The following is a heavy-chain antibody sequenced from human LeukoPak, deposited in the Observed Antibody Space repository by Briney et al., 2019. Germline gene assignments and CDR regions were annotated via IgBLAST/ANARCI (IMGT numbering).Heavy chain of an antibody. Sequence: TTGGSLRLSCAASGFTFTNAWMSWVRQAPGKVLEWIGRSKSQTDGGTTDYAAPVKGIFTISRDDSKDTLYLQMNSLKTEDTAVYYCTTVQQWLAQALGYWGQGTLVTVSS. V-gene: IGHV3-15*01. CDR3: TTVQQWLAQALGY. D-gene: IGHD6-19*01. CDR2: SKSQTDGGTT. CDR1: GFTFTNAW. J-gene: IGHJ4*02.